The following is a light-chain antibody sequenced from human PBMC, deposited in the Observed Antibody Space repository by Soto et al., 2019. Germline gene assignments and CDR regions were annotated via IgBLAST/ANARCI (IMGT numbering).Light chain of an antibody. J-gene: IGLJ3*02. CDR1: ISDIGGYNY. Sequence: QSALTQPASMSGSPGQSITISCTGTISDIGGYNYVSWYQQHPGKAPKLMIYDVNNRPSGVSDRFSGSRSGNTASLTISGLQAEDEADYYCSSYTRSSTWVFGGGTQLTVL. CDR3: SSYTRSSTWV. CDR2: DVN. V-gene: IGLV2-14*01.